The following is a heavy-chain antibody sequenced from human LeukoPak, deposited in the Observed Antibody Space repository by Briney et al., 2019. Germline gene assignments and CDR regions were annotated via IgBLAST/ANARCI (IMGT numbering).Heavy chain of an antibody. CDR2: IGSDNKP. CDR3: AGDLHYYVAMDV. V-gene: IGHV3-23*05. D-gene: IGHD3-10*02. Sequence: GGSLRLSCEASGFTFSAYAMTWVRQAPGKGLEWASSIGSDNKPHYSESVKGRFAISRDNSKNTLFLQLHNLRVEDTALYYCAGDLHYYVAMDVWGQGTTVTVSS. CDR1: GFTFSAYA. J-gene: IGHJ6*02.